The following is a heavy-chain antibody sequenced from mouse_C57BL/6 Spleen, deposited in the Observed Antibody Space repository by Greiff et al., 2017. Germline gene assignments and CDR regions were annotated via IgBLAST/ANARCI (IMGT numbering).Heavy chain of an antibody. CDR1: GYAFSSSW. D-gene: IGHD1-1*01. J-gene: IGHJ4*01. V-gene: IGHV1-82*01. Sequence: QVQLQQSGPELVKPGASVKISCKASGYAFSSSWMNWVKQRPGKGLEWIGRIYPGDGDTNYNGKFKGKATLTADKSSSTAYMQLSSLTSEDSAVYFCAREEYYYGSSYDYYGMDYWGQGTSVTVSS. CDR2: IYPGDGDT. CDR3: AREEYYYGSSYDYYGMDY.